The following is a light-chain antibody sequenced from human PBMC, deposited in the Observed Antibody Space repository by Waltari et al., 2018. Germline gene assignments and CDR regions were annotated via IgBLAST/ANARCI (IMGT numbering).Light chain of an antibody. CDR2: GAS. CDR1: QSLTKRY. CDR3: QQYGSSVLYT. Sequence: VLTQSPGTLSLSPGERATLSCRASQSLTKRYLAWYQQKPGQAPRLLIYGASSRAAGSPDRFSCSGFGTDFTLTISRLEPEDFAVYYCQQYGSSVLYTFGQGTKLEIK. J-gene: IGKJ2*01. V-gene: IGKV3-20*01.